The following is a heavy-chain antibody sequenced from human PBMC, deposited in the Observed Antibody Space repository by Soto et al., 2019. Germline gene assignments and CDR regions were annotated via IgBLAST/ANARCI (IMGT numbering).Heavy chain of an antibody. V-gene: IGHV3-53*01. CDR1: GFSFSGKNY. D-gene: IGHD1-1*01. CDR2: LYSSDGT. Sequence: LRLPCAASGFSFSGKNYLTWVRQAPGKGLEWVSALYSSDGTYYADSVKGRFSVSRDNSKNTFYLQLHSLRPEDTALYFCATWLQREHAFDIWGLGTMVTVSS. J-gene: IGHJ3*02. CDR3: ATWLQREHAFDI.